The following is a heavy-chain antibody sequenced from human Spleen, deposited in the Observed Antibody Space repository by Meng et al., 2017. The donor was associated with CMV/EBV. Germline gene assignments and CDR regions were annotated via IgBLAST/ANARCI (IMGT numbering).Heavy chain of an antibody. V-gene: IGHV4-59*12. CDR1: GDSISGYY. CDR2: IYYSGST. D-gene: IGHD1-26*01. CDR3: ARWDPHSDAFDI. J-gene: IGHJ3*02. Sequence: GSLRLSCTVSGDSISGYYWTWIRQPPGKGLEWIGYIYYSGSTYYNPSLKSRVTISVDTSKNQFSLKLSSVTAADTAVYYCARWDPHSDAFDIWGQGTMVTVSS.